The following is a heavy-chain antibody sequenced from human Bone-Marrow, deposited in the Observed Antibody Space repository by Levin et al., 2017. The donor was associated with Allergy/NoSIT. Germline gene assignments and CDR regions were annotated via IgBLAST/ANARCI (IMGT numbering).Heavy chain of an antibody. CDR2: ISGRSDSI. J-gene: IGHJ6*02. CDR3: ARVGYTYVYFYSGMDV. Sequence: QTGGSLRLSCETSGFTFSRFTMNWVRQTPGKGLEWVSHISGRSDSIYYADSVKGRFTISRDNAKNSLYLHMDSLRDEDTAVYYCARVGYTYVYFYSGMDVWGQGTAVTVSS. D-gene: IGHD5-18*01. CDR1: GFTFSRFT. V-gene: IGHV3-48*02.